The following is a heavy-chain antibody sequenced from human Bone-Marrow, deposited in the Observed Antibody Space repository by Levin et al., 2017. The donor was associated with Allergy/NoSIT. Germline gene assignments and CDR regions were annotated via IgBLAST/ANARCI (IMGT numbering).Heavy chain of an antibody. V-gene: IGHV3-15*01. CDR1: GFSFSNAW. Sequence: NAGGSLRLSCAASGFSFSNAWMTWVRQAPGKGLEWVARIKTKTDGMTTEYAAPVKGRFFISRDDSKNTLFLQMNSLKSEDTGVYYCTTLDVDTWGQGTTVTVSS. CDR2: IKTKTDGMTT. D-gene: IGHD5-18*01. J-gene: IGHJ3*01. CDR3: TTLDVDT.